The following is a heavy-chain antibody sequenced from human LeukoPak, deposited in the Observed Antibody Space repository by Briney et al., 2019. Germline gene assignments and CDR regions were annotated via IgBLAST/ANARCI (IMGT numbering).Heavy chain of an antibody. CDR1: GGSFSGYY. CDR2: INHSGST. CDR3: ARGFGVVMDV. J-gene: IGHJ6*02. Sequence: SETLSLTCAVYGGSFSGYYWSWTRQPPGKGLEWIGEINHSGSTNYNPSLKSRVTISVDTSKNQFSLKLSSVTAADTAVYYCARGFGVVMDVWGQGTTVTVSS. D-gene: IGHD3-3*01. V-gene: IGHV4-34*01.